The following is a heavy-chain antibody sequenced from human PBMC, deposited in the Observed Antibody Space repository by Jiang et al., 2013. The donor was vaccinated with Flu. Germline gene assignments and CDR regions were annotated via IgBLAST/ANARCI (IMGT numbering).Heavy chain of an antibody. V-gene: IGHV1-69*04. CDR3: ARTAVDTAMAAFDY. Sequence: SGAEVKKPGSSVKVSCKASGGTFSSYAISWVRQAPGQGLEWMGRIIPILGIANYAQKFQGRVTITADKSTSTAYMELSSLRSEDTAVYYCARTAVDTAMAAFDYVGPGNPGPPSP. J-gene: IGHJ4*02. CDR2: IIPILGIA. CDR1: GGTFSSYA. D-gene: IGHD5-18*01.